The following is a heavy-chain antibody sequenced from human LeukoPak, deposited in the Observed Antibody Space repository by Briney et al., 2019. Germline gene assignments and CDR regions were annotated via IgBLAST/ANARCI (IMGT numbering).Heavy chain of an antibody. J-gene: IGHJ4*02. D-gene: IGHD3-3*01. V-gene: IGHV4-61*08. Sequence: SETLSLTCTVSGGSISSGGYYWSWIRQPPGKGLEWIGYIYYSGSTNYNPSLKSRVAISVDTSKNQFSLKLSSVTAADTAVYYCARDRVAYDFWSGYLYWGQGTLVTVSS. CDR1: GGSISSGGYY. CDR2: IYYSGST. CDR3: ARDRVAYDFWSGYLY.